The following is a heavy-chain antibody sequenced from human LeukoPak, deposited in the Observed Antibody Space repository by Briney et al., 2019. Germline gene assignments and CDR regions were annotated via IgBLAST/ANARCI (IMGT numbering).Heavy chain of an antibody. D-gene: IGHD6-13*01. Sequence: SGTLSLTCTVSGGPIDRHYWSWIRQPPGKGLEWVCGVFYPGSTNYNPSLKSRVTMSLDTSRDQFSLRLTSVTAADTAIYYCASRPAGSTWYGVFDYWSQGPLVTVSS. CDR3: ASRPAGSTWYGVFDY. V-gene: IGHV4-59*11. J-gene: IGHJ4*02. CDR2: VFYPGST. CDR1: GGPIDRHY.